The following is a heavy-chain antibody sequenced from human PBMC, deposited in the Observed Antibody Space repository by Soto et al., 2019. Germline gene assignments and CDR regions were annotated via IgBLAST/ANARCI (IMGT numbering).Heavy chain of an antibody. D-gene: IGHD3-16*02. CDR3: ATLFLFDYVWGSYPLNWFDP. J-gene: IGHJ5*02. CDR2: ISSSSSYI. V-gene: IGHV3-21*01. Sequence: GGSLRLPCAACGFTFRRYIRNWVRQAPGKGLEWGSSISSSSSYIYYADSGKGRFTISRENAKNSLYLQMNSRRAEDTAVYYYATLFLFDYVWGSYPLNWFDPWGQGTLITVSS. CDR1: GFTFRRYI.